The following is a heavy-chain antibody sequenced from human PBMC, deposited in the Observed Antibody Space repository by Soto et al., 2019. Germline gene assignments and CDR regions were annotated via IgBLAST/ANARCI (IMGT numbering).Heavy chain of an antibody. V-gene: IGHV3-33*01. Sequence: GGSLRLSCAASGFTFSSYGMHWVRQAPGKGLEWVAVIWYDGSNKYYADSVKGRFTISRDNSKNTLYLQMNSLRAEDTAVYYCARVGYCSGGSCYYGGGFDYWGQGTLVTVSS. CDR2: IWYDGSNK. D-gene: IGHD2-15*01. CDR1: GFTFSSYG. J-gene: IGHJ4*02. CDR3: ARVGYCSGGSCYYGGGFDY.